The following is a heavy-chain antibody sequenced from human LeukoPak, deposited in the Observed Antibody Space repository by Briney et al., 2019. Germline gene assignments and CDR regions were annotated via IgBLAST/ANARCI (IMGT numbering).Heavy chain of an antibody. Sequence: GGSLRLSCVVSGFTVSSKYMTWVRQAPGKGLEWVSVIYNSGSTYYADSVKGRFTISRDNPKNTLYLQMNSLGAEDTAVYYCARGYYDSSGSAKFAFDIWGQGTMVTVSS. CDR2: IYNSGST. V-gene: IGHV3-66*01. CDR3: ARGYYDSSGSAKFAFDI. J-gene: IGHJ3*02. CDR1: GFTVSSKY. D-gene: IGHD3-22*01.